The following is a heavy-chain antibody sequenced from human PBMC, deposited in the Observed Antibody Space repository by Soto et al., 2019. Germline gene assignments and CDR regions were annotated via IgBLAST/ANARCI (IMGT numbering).Heavy chain of an antibody. D-gene: IGHD2-8*01. CDR1: GFTFSSYS. V-gene: IGHV3-64*01. CDR2: ISSNGGST. Sequence: GGSLRLSCAASGFTFSSYSMHWVRQAPGKGLEFVSAISSNGGSTYYANSVKGRFTISRDNSKNTLYLQMGSLRAEDMAVYYCARGGDIVLMVYATENYYFDYWDQGTLVTVSS. J-gene: IGHJ4*02. CDR3: ARGGDIVLMVYATENYYFDY.